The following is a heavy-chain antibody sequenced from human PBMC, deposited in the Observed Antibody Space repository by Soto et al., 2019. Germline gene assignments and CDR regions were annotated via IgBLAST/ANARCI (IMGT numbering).Heavy chain of an antibody. Sequence: SETLSLTCAVYGGSFSGYYWSWIRQPPGKGLEWIGEINHSGSTNYNPSLKSRVTISVDTSKNQFSLKLSSVTAADTAVYYCARGCYVWGSYGSSYMDVWGKGTTVTVS. CDR1: GGSFSGYY. CDR3: ARGCYVWGSYGSSYMDV. J-gene: IGHJ6*03. V-gene: IGHV4-34*01. CDR2: INHSGST. D-gene: IGHD3-10*01.